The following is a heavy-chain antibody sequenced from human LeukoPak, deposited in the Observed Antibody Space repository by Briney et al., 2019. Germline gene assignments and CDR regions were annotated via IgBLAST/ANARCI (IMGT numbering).Heavy chain of an antibody. V-gene: IGHV3-23*01. CDR3: AKTTVATISGFDY. CDR2: ISGSGGST. CDR1: GFTFSSYA. Sequence: GGSLRLSCAASGFTFSSYAMSWVRQAPGKGLEWVSAISGSGGSTYYADSVKGRFTISRDNSKHTLYLQMNSLRAEDTAVYYCAKTTVATISGFDYWGQGSLVTASS. J-gene: IGHJ4*02. D-gene: IGHD5-12*01.